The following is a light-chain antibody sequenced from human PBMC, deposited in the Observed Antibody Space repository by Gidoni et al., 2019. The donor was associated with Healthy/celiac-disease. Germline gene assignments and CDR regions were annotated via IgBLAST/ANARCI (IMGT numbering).Light chain of an antibody. CDR1: QSVSSSY. J-gene: IGKJ3*01. V-gene: IGKV3-20*01. Sequence: ETVLTQSPGTLSLSPGERATLSCRASQSVSSSYLAWYQQKPGQAPRLLIYGASSRATGIPDRFSGSGSGTDFTLTISRLEPEDFAVYYCQQYGSSPGAFXPXTKVDIK. CDR3: QQYGSSPGA. CDR2: GAS.